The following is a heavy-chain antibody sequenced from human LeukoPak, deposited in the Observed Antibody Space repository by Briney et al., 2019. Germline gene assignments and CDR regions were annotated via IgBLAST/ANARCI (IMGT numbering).Heavy chain of an antibody. CDR3: ASLLSGSNQINDY. CDR1: GFTFSSYW. CDR2: IKQDGSEK. V-gene: IGHV3-7*01. Sequence: GGSLRLSCAASGFTFSSYWMSWARQAPGKGLEWVANIKQDGSEKYYVDSVKGRFTISRDNAKNSLYLQMSSLRAEDTAVYYCASLLSGSNQINDYWGQGTLVTVSS. D-gene: IGHD1-26*01. J-gene: IGHJ4*02.